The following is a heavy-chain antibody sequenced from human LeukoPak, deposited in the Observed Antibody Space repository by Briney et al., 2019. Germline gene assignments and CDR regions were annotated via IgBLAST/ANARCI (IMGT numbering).Heavy chain of an antibody. CDR2: ITTSDGNT. CDR3: ASSGSYRFDY. V-gene: IGHV3-23*01. Sequence: TGGSLRLSCAASGFTFSSYTMSWVRQAPGKGLEWVSTITTSDGNTYYADSVKGRFTISRDNAKNSLYLQMNSLRDEDTAVYYCASSGSYRFDYWGQGTLVTVSS. CDR1: GFTFSSYT. J-gene: IGHJ4*02. D-gene: IGHD1-26*01.